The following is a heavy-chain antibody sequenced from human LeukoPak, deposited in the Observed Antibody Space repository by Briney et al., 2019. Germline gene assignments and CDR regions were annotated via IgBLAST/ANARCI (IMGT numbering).Heavy chain of an antibody. CDR1: GYTFSSYA. J-gene: IGHJ4*02. CDR3: ARGGIGSWPFDS. CDR2: INAGNGNT. Sequence: ASVKVSCKASGYTFSSYAMHWVRQAPGQRLEWMGWINAGNGNTKYSQKFQGGVTFTRDTSASTSYMELSSLTSEDTAVYYCARGGIGSWPFDSWGQGTLVTVSS. V-gene: IGHV1-3*01. D-gene: IGHD6-13*01.